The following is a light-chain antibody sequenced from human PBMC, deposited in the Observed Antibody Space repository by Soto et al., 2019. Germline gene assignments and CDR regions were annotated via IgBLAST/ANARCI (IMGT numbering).Light chain of an antibody. Sequence: DIQLTQSPSSLSASVGDRVTITCRAGQDIRIYLAWSQKKPGKAPRSLIYGASTSQSGVPSRFSGSGSGTDFTLTISSLQPEDSATYYCHQYNRYPQTFGQGTKVDIK. CDR2: GAS. J-gene: IGKJ1*01. V-gene: IGKV1-16*01. CDR3: HQYNRYPQT. CDR1: QDIRIY.